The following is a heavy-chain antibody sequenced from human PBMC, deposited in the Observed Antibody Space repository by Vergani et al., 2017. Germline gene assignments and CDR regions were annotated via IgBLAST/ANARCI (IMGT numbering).Heavy chain of an antibody. D-gene: IGHD6-19*01. J-gene: IGHJ4*02. CDR2: IYSSGLT. CDR3: ARQRPGSGWSPGDFDD. V-gene: IGHV4-39*01. CDR1: ADSISSGSYY. Sequence: QLQLQQSGPGLVKPSETLFLTCTVSADSISSGSYYWGWIRQPPGKSLEWIGSIYSSGLTYYNPSLKSRVAISVDPSKNQFSLKVTSVTAAAPAVYFCARQRPGSGWSPGDFDDWGQGILVTVSS.